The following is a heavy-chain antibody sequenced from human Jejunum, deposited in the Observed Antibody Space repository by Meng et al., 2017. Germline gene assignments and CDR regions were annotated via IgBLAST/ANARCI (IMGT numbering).Heavy chain of an antibody. D-gene: IGHD5-12*01. Sequence: QVRLPRSGPGLGKPSGTLSLPAPVSGGSIRDSNWWSSVRQPPGKELEWIGEIYHTGSTNYNPSLKSRVTMSLDKSKNQFFLDLTSVTAADTAVYYCARDLFGPAIAASGYFDPWGQGTLVTVSS. V-gene: IGHV4-4*02. CDR3: ARDLFGPAIAASGYFDP. CDR1: GGSIRDSNW. CDR2: IYHTGST. J-gene: IGHJ5*02.